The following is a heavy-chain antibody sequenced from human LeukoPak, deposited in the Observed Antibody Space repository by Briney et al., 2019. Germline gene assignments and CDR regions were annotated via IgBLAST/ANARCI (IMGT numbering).Heavy chain of an antibody. D-gene: IGHD2-8*01. V-gene: IGHV3-30*02. Sequence: GGSLRLSCAASGFTFSSYSMNWVRQAPGKGLEWVTFVRFDGSDKKYADSVKGRFTISRDNSKNTLTLQMISLRAEDTAVYYCAKSLYPDAFDIWGPGTMVTVS. J-gene: IGHJ3*02. CDR3: AKSLYPDAFDI. CDR1: GFTFSSYS. CDR2: VRFDGSDK.